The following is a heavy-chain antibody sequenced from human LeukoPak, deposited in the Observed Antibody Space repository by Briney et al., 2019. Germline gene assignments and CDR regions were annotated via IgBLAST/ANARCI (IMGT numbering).Heavy chain of an antibody. CDR1: GGSISSSSYY. D-gene: IGHD5-18*01. Sequence: SETLSLTCTVSGGSISSSSYYWGWIRQPPGKGLEWIGSIYYSGSTYYNPSLKSRVTISVDTSKNQFSLKLSSVTAADTAVYYCAREDTAMVIWGQGTLVTVSS. CDR2: IYYSGST. V-gene: IGHV4-39*07. J-gene: IGHJ4*02. CDR3: AREDTAMVI.